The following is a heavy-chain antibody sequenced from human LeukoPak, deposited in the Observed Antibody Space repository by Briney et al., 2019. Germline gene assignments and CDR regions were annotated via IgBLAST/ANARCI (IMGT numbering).Heavy chain of an antibody. CDR2: IIPIFGTA. V-gene: IGHV1-69*13. Sequence: SVTVSFKASGGTFSSYAISWVRQAPGQGLEWMGGIIPIFGTANYAQKFQGRVTITADESTSTAYMELSSLRSVDTAVYYCASTYYYDSSGYPRYYYYGMDVWGQGTTVTVSS. D-gene: IGHD3-22*01. CDR3: ASTYYYDSSGYPRYYYYGMDV. J-gene: IGHJ6*02. CDR1: GGTFSSYA.